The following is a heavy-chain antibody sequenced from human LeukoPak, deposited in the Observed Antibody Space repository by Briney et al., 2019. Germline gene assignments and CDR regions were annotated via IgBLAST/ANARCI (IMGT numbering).Heavy chain of an antibody. CDR3: AKDSKIPQQPLDY. J-gene: IGHJ4*02. CDR1: GFTVSSKY. D-gene: IGHD6-13*01. Sequence: GGSLRLSCAASGFTVSSKYMSWVRQAPGKGLEWVSVIYSGDTTYYADSVKGRFTISRDSSKNTLYLQMNSLRAEDTAVYYCAKDSKIPQQPLDYWGQGTLVTVSS. CDR2: IYSGDTT. V-gene: IGHV3-53*01.